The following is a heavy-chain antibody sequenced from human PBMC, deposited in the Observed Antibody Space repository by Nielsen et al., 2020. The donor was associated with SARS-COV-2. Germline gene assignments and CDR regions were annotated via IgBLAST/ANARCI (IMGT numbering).Heavy chain of an antibody. J-gene: IGHJ3*02. CDR2: IKQDGSER. CDR3: ARGPYIGDYVESFDI. CDR1: GFTFSFYW. Sequence: GSLKISCAASGFTFSFYWMNWVRQAPGKGLEWVANIKQDGSERYYVDSVKGRFTISRDSAKNSLYLQMNSLRAEDTAVYYCARGPYIGDYVESFDIWGQGTLVTVSS. D-gene: IGHD4-17*01. V-gene: IGHV3-7*05.